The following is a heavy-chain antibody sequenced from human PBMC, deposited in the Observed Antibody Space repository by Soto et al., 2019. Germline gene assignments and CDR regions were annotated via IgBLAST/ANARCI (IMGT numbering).Heavy chain of an antibody. V-gene: IGHV4-30-2*01. CDR3: ARAFDYSDYYTTFDY. CDR1: GGSISSGGYS. J-gene: IGHJ4*02. CDR2: IYHSGST. Sequence: SETLSLTCAVSGGSISSGGYSWSWIRQPPGKGLEWIGYIYHSGSTYYNPSLKSRVTISVDRSKNQFSLKLSSVTAADTAVYYCARAFDYSDYYTTFDYWGQGTLVTVSS. D-gene: IGHD4-17*01.